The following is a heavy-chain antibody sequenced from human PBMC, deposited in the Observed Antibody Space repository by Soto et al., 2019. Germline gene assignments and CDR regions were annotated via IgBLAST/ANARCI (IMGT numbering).Heavy chain of an antibody. Sequence: QVQLVQSGAEVKKPGASVQVSCKASGYTFTRYYMHWVLQAPGQGLEWMGIINPSVGSTSYAQKFQGRVTMTRDTSTSTVYMDLSSLTSEDTAVYYCVRDRYNFDYWGQGTLVTVSS. D-gene: IGHD3-16*02. CDR3: VRDRYNFDY. CDR2: INPSVGST. V-gene: IGHV1-46*03. J-gene: IGHJ4*02. CDR1: GYTFTRYY.